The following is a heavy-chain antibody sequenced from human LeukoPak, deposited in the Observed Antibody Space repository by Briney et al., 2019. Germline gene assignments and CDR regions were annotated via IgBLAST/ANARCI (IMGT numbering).Heavy chain of an antibody. Sequence: GGSLRLSCAASEFTFRSYSMNWVRQAPGKGLEWVSYITGSSTTIYYADSVKGRFTISRDNAENSLYLQMNSLRAEDTAVYYCARGYYYGDYWGQGTLVTVSS. CDR3: ARGYYYGDY. D-gene: IGHD3-10*01. CDR1: EFTFRSYS. V-gene: IGHV3-48*01. CDR2: ITGSSTTI. J-gene: IGHJ4*02.